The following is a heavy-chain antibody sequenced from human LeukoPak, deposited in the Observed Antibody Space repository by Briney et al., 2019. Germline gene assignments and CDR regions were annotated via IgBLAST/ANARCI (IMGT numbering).Heavy chain of an antibody. J-gene: IGHJ4*02. Sequence: GASVKVSCKVSGYTLTELSMHWVRQAPGKGLEWMGGFDPEDGETIYAQKFQGRVTMTEDTSTDTAYMELSSLRSDDTAVYYCARVAREKNTMGRLRYWSGFDYWGQGTLVTVSP. CDR2: FDPEDGET. CDR1: GYTLTELS. D-gene: IGHD3-9*01. V-gene: IGHV1-24*01. CDR3: ARVAREKNTMGRLRYWSGFDY.